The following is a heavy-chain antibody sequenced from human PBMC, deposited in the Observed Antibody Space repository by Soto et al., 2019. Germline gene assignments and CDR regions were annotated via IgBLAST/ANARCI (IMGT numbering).Heavy chain of an antibody. Sequence: EVQLVESGGGLVQPGGSLRLSCAASGFTFSSYWMSWVRQAPGKGLEWVANIKQDGSEKYYVDSVKGRFTISRDNAKNSGNWQMNSLKPKDTSGYYWARNLGYCSSTGCYRGGDYYGMAVWGQGPRSPSP. CDR3: ARNLGYCSSTGCYRGGDYYGMAV. J-gene: IGHJ6*02. V-gene: IGHV3-7*01. D-gene: IGHD2-2*02. CDR2: IKQDGSEK. CDR1: GFTFSSYW.